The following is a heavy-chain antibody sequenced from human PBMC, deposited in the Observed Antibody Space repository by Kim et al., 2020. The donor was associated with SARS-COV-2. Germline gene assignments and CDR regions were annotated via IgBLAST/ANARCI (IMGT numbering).Heavy chain of an antibody. Sequence: GGSLRLSCAASGFTFSSYAMHWVRQAPGKGLEWVAVISYDGSNKYYADSVKGRFTISRDNSKNTLYLQMNSLRAEDTAVYYCARALGYYDFWSGLSYGMDVWGQGTTVTVSS. J-gene: IGHJ6*02. D-gene: IGHD3-3*01. CDR2: ISYDGSNK. CDR1: GFTFSSYA. CDR3: ARALGYYDFWSGLSYGMDV. V-gene: IGHV3-30-3*01.